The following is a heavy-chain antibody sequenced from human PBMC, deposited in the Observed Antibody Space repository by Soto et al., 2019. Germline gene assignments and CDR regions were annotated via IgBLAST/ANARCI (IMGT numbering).Heavy chain of an antibody. J-gene: IGHJ4*02. V-gene: IGHV4-34*01. CDR1: GVSFSGYY. CDR3: ARGPFQTTVTTNY. Sequence: SETLSLTCAVYGVSFSGYYWSWIRQPPGKGLEWIGEINHSGSTNYNPSLKSRVTISVDTSKNQFSLKLSSVTAADTAVYYCARGPFQTTVTTNYWGQGTLVTVSS. CDR2: INHSGST. D-gene: IGHD4-17*01.